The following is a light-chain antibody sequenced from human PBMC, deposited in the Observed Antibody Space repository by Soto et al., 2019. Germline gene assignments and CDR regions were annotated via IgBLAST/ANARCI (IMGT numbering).Light chain of an antibody. CDR2: GAS. CDR3: QQYGSSGT. Sequence: EIVMTQSPATLSVSPGERATLSCRASQSVSSNLAWYQQKPGQAPRLLIYGASSRATGIPDRFGGSGSGTDFTLTISRLEPEDFAVYYCQQYGSSGTFGQGTKVDIK. J-gene: IGKJ1*01. V-gene: IGKV3-20*01. CDR1: QSVSSN.